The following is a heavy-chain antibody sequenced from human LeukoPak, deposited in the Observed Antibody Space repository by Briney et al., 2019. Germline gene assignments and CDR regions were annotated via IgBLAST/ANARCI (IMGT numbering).Heavy chain of an antibody. V-gene: IGHV1-18*01. CDR3: AISQGSYYDTSGYLGGDY. Sequence: ASVKVSCKASGYTFTNYGIFWVRQAPGQGLEWMGWISAYSGNTNYAQKLQGRVTMTTETSASTAYMELESLRSDDTAVYYCAISQGSYYDTSGYLGGDYWGQGTLVTVSS. D-gene: IGHD3-22*01. CDR2: ISAYSGNT. J-gene: IGHJ4*02. CDR1: GYTFTNYG.